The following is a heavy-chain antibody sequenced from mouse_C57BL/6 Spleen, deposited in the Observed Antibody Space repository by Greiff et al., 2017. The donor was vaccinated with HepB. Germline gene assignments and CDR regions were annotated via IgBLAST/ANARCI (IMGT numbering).Heavy chain of an antibody. Sequence: QVQLQQPGAELVKPGASVKLSCKASGYTFTSYWMQWVKQRPGQGLEWIGEIDPSDSYTNYNQKFKGKATLTVDTSSSTAYMQLSSLTSEDSAVYYCAREGIYYGNPWYFDVWGTGTTVTVSS. CDR3: AREGIYYGNPWYFDV. V-gene: IGHV1-50*01. D-gene: IGHD2-1*01. CDR1: GYTFTSYW. J-gene: IGHJ1*03. CDR2: IDPSDSYT.